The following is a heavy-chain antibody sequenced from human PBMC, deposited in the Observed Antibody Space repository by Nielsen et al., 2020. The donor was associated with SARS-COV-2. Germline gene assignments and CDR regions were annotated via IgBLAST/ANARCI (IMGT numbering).Heavy chain of an antibody. V-gene: IGHV3-9*01. CDR3: VVTLAPS. J-gene: IGHJ4*02. Sequence: GGSLRLSCVASGFSFDDYAMHWVRQSPGRGLEWVSGLTWNSYSIRYADSVKGRFIISRDNAKNSLYLQMNSLRAEDTALYYCVVTLAPSWGQGTLVTVSS. CDR1: GFSFDDYA. CDR2: LTWNSYSI. D-gene: IGHD4/OR15-4a*01.